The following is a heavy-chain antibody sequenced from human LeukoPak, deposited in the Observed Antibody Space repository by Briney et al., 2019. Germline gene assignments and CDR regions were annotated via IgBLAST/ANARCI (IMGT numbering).Heavy chain of an antibody. CDR2: ISYDGSNK. Sequence: PGRSLRLSCAASGFTFSSHAMHWVRQAPGKGLEWVAVISYDGSNKYYADSVKGRFTISRDNSKNTLYLQMNSLRAEDTAVYYCARDPHAKYYFDYWGQGTLVTVSS. CDR3: ARDPHAKYYFDY. CDR1: GFTFSSHA. J-gene: IGHJ4*02. V-gene: IGHV3-30-3*01.